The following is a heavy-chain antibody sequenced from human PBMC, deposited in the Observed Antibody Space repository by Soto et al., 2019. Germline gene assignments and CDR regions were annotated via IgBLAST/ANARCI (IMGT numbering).Heavy chain of an antibody. Sequence: QVQLVESGGGVVQPGRSLRLSCAASGFSFNSYGMHWVRQAPGKGLEWVAIIWYDGSNKYYGDSVKGRFTISRDNSKNMVYLQMDSLRVEDTAIFYCARDGGFGEDRAWWFDLWGRGTLVTVSS. D-gene: IGHD3-10*01. CDR1: GFSFNSYG. J-gene: IGHJ2*01. CDR2: IWYDGSNK. CDR3: ARDGGFGEDRAWWFDL. V-gene: IGHV3-33*01.